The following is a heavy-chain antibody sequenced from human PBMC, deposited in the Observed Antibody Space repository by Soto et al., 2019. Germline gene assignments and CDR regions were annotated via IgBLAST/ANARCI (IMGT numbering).Heavy chain of an antibody. J-gene: IGHJ4*02. CDR3: ARDALTNSSSWYYFDY. Sequence: SETLSLTCTVSGGSISSGDYYWSWIRQPPGKGLEWIGYIYYSGSTYYNPSLKSRVTISVDTSKNQFSLKLSSVTAADTAVYYCARDALTNSSSWYYFDYWGQGTLVTVSS. CDR1: GGSISSGDYY. D-gene: IGHD6-13*01. V-gene: IGHV4-30-4*01. CDR2: IYYSGST.